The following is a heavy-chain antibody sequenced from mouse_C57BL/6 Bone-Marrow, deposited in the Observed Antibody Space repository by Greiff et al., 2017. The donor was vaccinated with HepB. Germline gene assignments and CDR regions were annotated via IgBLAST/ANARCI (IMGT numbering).Heavy chain of an antibody. CDR1: GYTFTSYW. J-gene: IGHJ4*01. V-gene: IGHV1-50*01. CDR2: IDPSDSYT. CDR3: ASDGYYFYYAMDY. Sequence: QVQLQQPGAELVKPGASVKLSCKASGYTFTSYWMQWVKQRPGQGLEWIGEIDPSDSYTNYNQKFKGKATLTVDTSSSTAYMQLSSLTSEDSAVYYCASDGYYFYYAMDYWGQGTSVTVSS. D-gene: IGHD2-3*01.